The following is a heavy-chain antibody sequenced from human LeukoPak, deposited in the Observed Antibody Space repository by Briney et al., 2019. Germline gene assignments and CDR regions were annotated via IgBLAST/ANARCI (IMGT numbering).Heavy chain of an antibody. J-gene: IGHJ4*02. D-gene: IGHD3-22*01. CDR2: IYHSGST. CDR3: ARDPNYDSSGYYYGGDY. CDR1: GGSISSSNW. Sequence: PSGTLSLTCAVSGGSISSSNWWSWVRQPPGKGLEWIGEIYHSGSTNYNPSLKSRVTISVDKSKSQFSLKLSSVTAADTAVYYCARDPNYDSSGYYYGGDYWGQGTLVTVSS. V-gene: IGHV4-4*02.